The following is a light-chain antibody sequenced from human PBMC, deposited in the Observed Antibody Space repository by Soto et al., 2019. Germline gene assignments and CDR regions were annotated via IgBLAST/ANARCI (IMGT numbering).Light chain of an antibody. V-gene: IGKV3-15*01. CDR1: QSVSSN. J-gene: IGKJ2*01. CDR2: GAS. CDR3: QQYNNLPPAYT. Sequence: EIVMTQSPATLSVSPGERATLSCRASQSVSSNLAWYRQKPGQAPRLLIYGASTRATGIPARFSGSGSGTEFTLTISSLQSEDFAVYYCQQYNNLPPAYTFGQGTKLEIK.